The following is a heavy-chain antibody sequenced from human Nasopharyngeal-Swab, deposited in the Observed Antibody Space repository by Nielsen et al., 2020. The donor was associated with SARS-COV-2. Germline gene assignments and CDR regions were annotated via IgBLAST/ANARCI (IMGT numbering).Heavy chain of an antibody. D-gene: IGHD3-22*01. V-gene: IGHV4-31*02. CDR3: ARGFVGAYYDSNLDV. CDR2: IYYSGST. Sequence: WIRQPPGKGPEWIGYIYYSGSTYYNPSLKSRVTISVDTSKNQFSLKLSSVTAADTAVYYCARGFVGAYYDSNLDVWGKGTTVTVSS. J-gene: IGHJ6*04.